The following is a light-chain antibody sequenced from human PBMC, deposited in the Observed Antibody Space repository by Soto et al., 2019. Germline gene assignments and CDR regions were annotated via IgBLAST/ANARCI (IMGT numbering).Light chain of an antibody. CDR3: LHDYDYPRT. Sequence: AIQMTQSPSSLSASVGDRVTITCQASQGIRNDLGWYQQKPGKAPKLLIYAASSLHAGVPSRFSGSGSGTDFTLTISSLQPEDFATYYCLHDYDYPRTFGQGTKVEIK. V-gene: IGKV1-6*01. CDR1: QGIRND. J-gene: IGKJ1*01. CDR2: AAS.